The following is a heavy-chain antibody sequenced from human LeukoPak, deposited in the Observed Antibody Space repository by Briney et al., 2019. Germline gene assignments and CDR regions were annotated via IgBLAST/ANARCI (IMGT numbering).Heavy chain of an antibody. CDR3: ANQRWLQLQLDY. D-gene: IGHD5-24*01. J-gene: IGHJ4*02. CDR1: GFTFISSFA. V-gene: IGHV3-23*01. Sequence: GGSLRLSCAASGFTFISSFAMTWVRQAPGKGLEWVSVVSGSGGSTHYADSVKGRFTISRDNSKNTLYLQMNSLRAEDTAVYYCANQRWLQLQLDYWGQGTLVTVST. CDR2: VSGSGGST.